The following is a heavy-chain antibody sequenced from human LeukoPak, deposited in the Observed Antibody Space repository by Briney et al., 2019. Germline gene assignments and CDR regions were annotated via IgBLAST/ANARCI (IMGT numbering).Heavy chain of an antibody. Sequence: SWVRQPPGKGLEWIGYIYYSGSTYYNPSLKSRVTISVDTSKNQFSLKLSSVTAADTAVYYCARAYSSSWYLLPYYFDYWGQGTLVTVSS. V-gene: IGHV4-30-4*08. CDR2: IYYSGST. D-gene: IGHD6-13*01. J-gene: IGHJ4*02. CDR3: ARAYSSSWYLLPYYFDY.